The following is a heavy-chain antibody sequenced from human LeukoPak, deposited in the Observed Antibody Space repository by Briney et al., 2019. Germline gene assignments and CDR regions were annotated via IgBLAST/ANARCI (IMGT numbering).Heavy chain of an antibody. CDR3: AREGGYGSGRGRFDP. CDR1: GFTFSDYY. Sequence: GGSLRLSCAASGFTFSDYYMTWIRQAPGKGLEWVSYISSSSSYTEYADSVKGRFTISRDNAKNSVYLQMNSLRADDTAVYYCAREGGYGSGRGRFDPWGQATMVALSS. CDR2: ISSSSSYT. J-gene: IGHJ5*02. V-gene: IGHV3-11*05. D-gene: IGHD3-10*01.